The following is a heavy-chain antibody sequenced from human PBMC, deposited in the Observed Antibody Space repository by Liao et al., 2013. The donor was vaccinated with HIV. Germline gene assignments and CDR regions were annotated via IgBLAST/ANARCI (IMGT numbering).Heavy chain of an antibody. Sequence: QVHLQVWGAGLVKPSETLSLTCGVGGGSFRDYHWTWIRQAPGKGLEWIGDVNHSGETNYSPSLKSRVTISVGTSQNEISLRLTSATAADTGIYYCARGQQVEDALRVLEWLLPEFDFWSQGHLVTVSA. V-gene: IGHV4-34*02. D-gene: IGHD3-22*01. CDR2: VNHSGET. CDR3: ARGQQVEDALRVLEWLLPEFDF. CDR1: GGSFRDYH. J-gene: IGHJ4*02.